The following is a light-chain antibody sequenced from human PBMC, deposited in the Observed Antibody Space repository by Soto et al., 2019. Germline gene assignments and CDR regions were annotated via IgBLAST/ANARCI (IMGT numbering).Light chain of an antibody. V-gene: IGLV4-69*01. CDR1: SGHSSYA. CDR3: QTWGTGLLV. Sequence: QLVLTQSHSASASLGAAVKLTCTLSSGHSSYAIAWHQQQPEKGPRYLMKLNSDGSHSKGDGIPDRFSGSSAGAERYLTVSRLQSEDEAHYYCQTWGTGLLVFGGGTTLTVL. J-gene: IGLJ3*02. CDR2: LNSDGSH.